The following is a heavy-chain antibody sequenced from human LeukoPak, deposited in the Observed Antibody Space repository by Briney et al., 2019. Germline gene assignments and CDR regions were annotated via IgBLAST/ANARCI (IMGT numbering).Heavy chain of an antibody. V-gene: IGHV1-18*04. CDR2: ISAYNGNT. D-gene: IGHD5-12*01. CDR3: ARDPDIVASSSYFDF. J-gene: IGHJ4*02. Sequence: ASVKVSCKASGYIFTSYGISWVRQAPGRGLEWMGWISAYNGNTNYAQKFQGRVSMTTDTSTTTAYMELRSLRSDDTAVYYCARDPDIVASSSYFDFWGRGTLVTVSS. CDR1: GYIFTSYG.